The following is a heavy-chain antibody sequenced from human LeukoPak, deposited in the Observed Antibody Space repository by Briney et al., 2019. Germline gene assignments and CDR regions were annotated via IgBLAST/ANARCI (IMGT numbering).Heavy chain of an antibody. D-gene: IGHD7-27*01. V-gene: IGHV3-74*01. Sequence: GESLRLSCAASGFTFSSYWIHWVRQAPGKGLVWVSRINTDGSRTNYADSVKGRFTISRDNAKNTLYLQMNSLRAEDTAVYYCGRDFWGWVDYWGQGTLVTVSS. CDR2: INTDGSRT. CDR3: GRDFWGWVDY. CDR1: GFTFSSYW. J-gene: IGHJ4*02.